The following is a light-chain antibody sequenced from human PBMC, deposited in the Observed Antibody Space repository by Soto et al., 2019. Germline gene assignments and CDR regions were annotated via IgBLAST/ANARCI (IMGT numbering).Light chain of an antibody. CDR3: QQSAKIPRT. J-gene: IGKJ1*01. V-gene: IGKV1-39*01. Sequence: GDRVTLTCRASQSISSYLNWYQQKPGKAPKSLIYAASTLQRGVPTRFSGSGSGTDFTLTINSLQPEDSAIYYCQQSAKIPRTFGQGTKVEI. CDR1: QSISSY. CDR2: AAS.